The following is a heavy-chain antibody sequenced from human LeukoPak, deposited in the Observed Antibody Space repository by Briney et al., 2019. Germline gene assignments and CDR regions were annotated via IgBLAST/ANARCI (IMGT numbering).Heavy chain of an antibody. CDR3: ARHVRITRYCSSTSCYNWFDP. V-gene: IGHV4-39*01. CDR1: GGSISSSSFY. Sequence: SETLSLTCTVSGGSISSSSFYWGWIRQPSGKGPEWIGSIYYSGSTYYNPSLKSRVTISEDTSKNQFSLKLSSVTAADTAVYYCARHVRITRYCSSTSCYNWFDPWGQGTLVTVSS. CDR2: IYYSGST. D-gene: IGHD2-2*01. J-gene: IGHJ5*02.